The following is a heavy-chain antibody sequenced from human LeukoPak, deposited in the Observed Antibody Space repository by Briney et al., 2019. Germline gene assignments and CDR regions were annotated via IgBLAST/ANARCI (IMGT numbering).Heavy chain of an antibody. D-gene: IGHD4-17*01. J-gene: IGHJ5*02. Sequence: SQTLSLTCTVSGGSISSGSYYWSWIRQPAGKGLEWIRRIYTSGSTNYNPSLKSRVTISVDTSKNQFSLKLSSVTAADTAVYYCASLRRVTVTNSYNWFDPWGQGALVTVSS. CDR2: IYTSGST. CDR3: ASLRRVTVTNSYNWFDP. V-gene: IGHV4-61*02. CDR1: GGSISSGSYY.